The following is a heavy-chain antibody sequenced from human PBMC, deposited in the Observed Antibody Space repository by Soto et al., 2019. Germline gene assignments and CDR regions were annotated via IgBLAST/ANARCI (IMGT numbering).Heavy chain of an antibody. V-gene: IGHV3-23*01. Sequence: EVQLLESGGGLVQPGGSLRLSCAASGFTFSSYAMSWVRQAPGKGLEWVSAISGSGGSTYYADSVKVRFTISRDNSKNPLYLQMTSPRAEDTAVYYCVKDISYSGYYSFDYWGQGTLVTVSA. J-gene: IGHJ4*02. CDR3: VKDISYSGYYSFDY. CDR2: ISGSGGST. CDR1: GFTFSSYA. D-gene: IGHD5-12*01.